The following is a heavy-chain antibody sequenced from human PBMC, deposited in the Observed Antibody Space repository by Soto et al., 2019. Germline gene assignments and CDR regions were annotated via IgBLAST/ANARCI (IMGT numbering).Heavy chain of an antibody. D-gene: IGHD6-6*01. Sequence: QVQLVESGGGVVQPGRSLRLSCAASGLTFSRHAMHWVRQAPVKGLEWVAVISYDGSEKYYADSVKGRFTISRDSSKNTLYLQMDSLGPEDTAVYYCAREVGGSSPPGWGQGTLVTVFS. CDR1: GLTFSRHA. V-gene: IGHV3-30-3*01. J-gene: IGHJ4*02. CDR3: AREVGGSSPPG. CDR2: ISYDGSEK.